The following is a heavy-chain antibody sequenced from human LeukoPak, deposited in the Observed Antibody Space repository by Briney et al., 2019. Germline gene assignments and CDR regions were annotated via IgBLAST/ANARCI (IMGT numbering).Heavy chain of an antibody. CDR1: GGSISSGSYY. CDR3: AREPGYSSGWYAHYFDY. V-gene: IGHV4-61*02. J-gene: IGHJ4*02. Sequence: SETLSLTCTVSGGSISSGSYYWSWIRQPAGKGLEWIGRIYTSGSTNYNPSLKSRVTISVDTSKNQFSPKLSSVTAADTAVYYCAREPGYSSGWYAHYFDYWGQGTLVTVSS. CDR2: IYTSGST. D-gene: IGHD6-19*01.